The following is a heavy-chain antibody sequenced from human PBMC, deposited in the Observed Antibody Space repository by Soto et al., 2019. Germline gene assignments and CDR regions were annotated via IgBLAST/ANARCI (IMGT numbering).Heavy chain of an antibody. CDR2: MYYTGVS. CDR1: GGSVRSGNHF. V-gene: IGHV4-61*01. J-gene: IGHJ6*02. Sequence: SETLSLTCSVSGGSVRSGNHFWNWIRQPPGRGLEWLGYMYYTGVSNYNPSLKSRVSMSVDTSKDQFSLNLTSLTAADTAVYYCARGGEPLGYYGLDVWGQGTTVTVSS. CDR3: ARGGEPLGYYGLDV.